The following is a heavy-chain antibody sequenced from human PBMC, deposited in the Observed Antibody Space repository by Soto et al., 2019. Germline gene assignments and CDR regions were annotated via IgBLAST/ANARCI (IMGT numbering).Heavy chain of an antibody. CDR3: ARDGGSYSVYFDY. Sequence: ASAKVSCTASGGTVSSYAISWVRQAPGQGLEWMGWISAYNGNTNYAQKLQGRVTMTTDTSTSTAYMELRSLRSDDTAVYYCARDGGSYSVYFDYWGQGTLITVSS. CDR1: GGTVSSYA. J-gene: IGHJ4*02. V-gene: IGHV1-18*01. D-gene: IGHD1-26*01. CDR2: ISAYNGNT.